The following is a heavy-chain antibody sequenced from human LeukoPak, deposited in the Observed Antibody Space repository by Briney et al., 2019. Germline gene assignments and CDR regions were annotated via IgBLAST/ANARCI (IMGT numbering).Heavy chain of an antibody. V-gene: IGHV4-59*08. CDR1: GGSISPYY. Sequence: SETLSLTCTVSGGSISPYYWSWIRQPPGNGLEWIGYIYYSGSTSYNPSLNSRVTISVDTSKNQFSLKLSSMTAADTAVYYCARHGGGGESYPRVFDSWGRGNLVTVSS. CDR3: ARHGGGGESYPRVFDS. J-gene: IGHJ4*02. D-gene: IGHD1-26*01. CDR2: IYYSGST.